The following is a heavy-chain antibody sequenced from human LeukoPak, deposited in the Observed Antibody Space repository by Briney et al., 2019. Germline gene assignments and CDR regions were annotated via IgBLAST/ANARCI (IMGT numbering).Heavy chain of an antibody. CDR1: GFTFSDRY. Sequence: QPGGSLRLSCAASGFTFSDRYMDWVRQAPGKGLEWVGRTRNKADSYITEYAASVKGRFTISRDNSGNSLYLQMNSLKTEDTAVYYCVRDFGYGDGFDYWGQGTLVIVSS. CDR3: VRDFGYGDGFDY. V-gene: IGHV3-72*01. CDR2: TRNKADSYIT. D-gene: IGHD4-17*01. J-gene: IGHJ4*02.